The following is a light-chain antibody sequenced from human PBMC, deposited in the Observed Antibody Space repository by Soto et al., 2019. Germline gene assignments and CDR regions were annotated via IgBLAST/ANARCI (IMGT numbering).Light chain of an antibody. Sequence: EIVMTQSPATLSVSPGDRATLSCRASQSVSTNLVWYQHKPGQAPRLLIYAASTRATGIPARFSGSGSGTEFTLTISSLQSEDFAVYYCQQYNVWPLDLTFGGGTKVEIK. CDR1: QSVSTN. CDR2: AAS. J-gene: IGKJ4*01. CDR3: QQYNVWPLDLT. V-gene: IGKV3-15*01.